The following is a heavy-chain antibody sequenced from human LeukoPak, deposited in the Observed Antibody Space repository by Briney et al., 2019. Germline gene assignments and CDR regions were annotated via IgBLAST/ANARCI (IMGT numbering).Heavy chain of an antibody. CDR2: INPNSGGT. D-gene: IGHD1-14*01. Sequence: RRASVKVSCKASGYTFTSYYMHWVRQAPGQGLEWMGRINPNSGGTNYAQKFQGRVTMTRDTSISTAYMELSRLRSDDTAVYYCATTKTWRTYYYYYGMDVWGQGTTVTVSS. CDR3: ATTKTWRTYYYYYGMDV. V-gene: IGHV1-2*06. CDR1: GYTFTSYY. J-gene: IGHJ6*02.